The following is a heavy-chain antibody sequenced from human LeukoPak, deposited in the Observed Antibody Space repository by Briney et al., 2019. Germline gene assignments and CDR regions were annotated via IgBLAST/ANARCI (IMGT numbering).Heavy chain of an antibody. D-gene: IGHD6-19*01. J-gene: IGHJ2*01. CDR3: ARLMFIAVGNWYFDL. V-gene: IGHV3-21*01. CDR1: GFTFSTFG. CDR2: ISSGSYI. Sequence: PGGSLRLSCAASGFTFSTFGMIWVRQAPGKGLEWVSSISSGSYIYYADAVRARFTISRDTARTSLYLQMNSLRADDTAVYYCARLMFIAVGNWYFDLWGRGTLVTVSS.